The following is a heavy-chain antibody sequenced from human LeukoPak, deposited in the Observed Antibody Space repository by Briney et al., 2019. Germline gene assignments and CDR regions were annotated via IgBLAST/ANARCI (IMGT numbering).Heavy chain of an antibody. J-gene: IGHJ6*02. CDR1: GFSLSSHW. CDR2: VNRDGSET. CDR3: ARNNGMDV. Sequence: GGSLRLSCAASGFSLSSHWMTWVRQVPGRGPEWVANVNRDGSETYYLDSVKGRFTISKDDAKNSLYLQMNSLRAEDTALYHCARNNGMDVWGQGTTVIVSS. V-gene: IGHV3-7*03.